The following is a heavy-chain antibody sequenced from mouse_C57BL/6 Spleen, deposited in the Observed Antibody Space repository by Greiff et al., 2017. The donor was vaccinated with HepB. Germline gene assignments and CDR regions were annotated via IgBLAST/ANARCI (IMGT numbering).Heavy chain of an antibody. D-gene: IGHD1-1*01. CDR3: ARGDYGSRYYFDY. J-gene: IGHJ2*01. V-gene: IGHV1-55*01. CDR1: GYTFTSYW. CDR2: IYPGSGST. Sequence: QVQLQQPGAELVKPGASVKMSCKASGYTFTSYWITWVKQRPGQGLEWIGDIYPGSGSTNYNEKFKSKATLTVDTSSSTAYMQLSSLASEDSAVYYCARGDYGSRYYFDYWGQGTTLTVSS.